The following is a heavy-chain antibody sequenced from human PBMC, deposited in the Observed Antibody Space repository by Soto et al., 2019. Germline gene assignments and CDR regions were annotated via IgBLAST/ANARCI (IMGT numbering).Heavy chain of an antibody. CDR3: ARTAPMDAGDKYYYDF. CDR2: IIPFFGTA. V-gene: IGHV1-69*13. D-gene: IGHD3-16*01. Sequence: SVKVSCKASRGTFSTFGISWVRQAPGQGLEWMGGIIPFFGTAKYSQKFEDRITITADESTNTVYMNLRSLTSEDTAIYYCARTAPMDAGDKYYYDFWGQGALVTVSS. J-gene: IGHJ4*02. CDR1: RGTFSTFG.